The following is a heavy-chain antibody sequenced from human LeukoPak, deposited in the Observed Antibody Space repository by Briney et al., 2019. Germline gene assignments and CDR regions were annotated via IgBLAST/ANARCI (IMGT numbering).Heavy chain of an antibody. CDR3: ARGGDIVVVPAAWGFDY. J-gene: IGHJ4*02. Sequence: SETLSLTCAVYGGSFSGYYWSWIRQPPGKGLEWIGEINHSGSTNYNPSLKSRVTISVDTSKNQFSLQLSSVTAADTAVYYCARGGDIVVVPAAWGFDYWGQGTLVTVSS. V-gene: IGHV4-34*01. D-gene: IGHD2-2*01. CDR2: INHSGST. CDR1: GGSFSGYY.